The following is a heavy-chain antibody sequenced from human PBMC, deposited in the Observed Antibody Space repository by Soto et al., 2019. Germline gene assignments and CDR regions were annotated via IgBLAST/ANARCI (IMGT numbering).Heavy chain of an antibody. D-gene: IGHD2-21*02. V-gene: IGHV4-31*03. CDR2: NYFTWNT. J-gene: IGHJ4*02. Sequence: PSETLSLTSTASGASIHSVAYYCDWVRLCPGGSDEWIEYNYFTWNTYYDPSLESRVTISLDTPQSQVALELSSVSAADTAVYFCVSGDAWGVLLAYWGQGALVTGSS. CDR3: VSGDAWGVLLAY. CDR1: GASIHSVAYY.